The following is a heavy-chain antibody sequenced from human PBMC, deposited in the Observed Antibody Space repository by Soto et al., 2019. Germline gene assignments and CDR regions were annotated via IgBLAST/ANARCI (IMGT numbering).Heavy chain of an antibody. CDR1: GFTFSSYA. Sequence: GGSLRLSCVASGFTFSSYAMSWVRQAPGKGLEWVSAISGCGGSTYYADSVKGRFTISRDNSKNTLYLQMNSLRAEDTALYYCAKDPGEYYYDSRNNWFDPWGQGT. CDR2: ISGCGGST. D-gene: IGHD3-22*01. CDR3: AKDPGEYYYDSRNNWFDP. J-gene: IGHJ5*02. V-gene: IGHV3-23*01.